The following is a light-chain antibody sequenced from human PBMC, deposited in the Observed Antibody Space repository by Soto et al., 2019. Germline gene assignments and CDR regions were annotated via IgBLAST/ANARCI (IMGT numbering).Light chain of an antibody. Sequence: DIQMTQSPSSLSASVGDRVTITCQASRDIGKFLNWFQEKPGKAPKLLIYDASNLQTGVASRLSGSGSGTDFTFTITNLQPEDFAKYYCQRYDSLPPTFGQGTRLEIK. CDR3: QRYDSLPPT. CDR1: RDIGKF. J-gene: IGKJ5*01. CDR2: DAS. V-gene: IGKV1-33*01.